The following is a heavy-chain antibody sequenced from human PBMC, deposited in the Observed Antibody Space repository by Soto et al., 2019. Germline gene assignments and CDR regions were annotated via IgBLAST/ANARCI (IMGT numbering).Heavy chain of an antibody. CDR1: GGTFSSCA. J-gene: IGHJ4*02. CDR2: IIPIFGTA. CDR3: ARLVGATHFDY. D-gene: IGHD1-26*01. V-gene: IGHV1-69*13. Sequence: ASVKVSCKASGGTFSSCAISWVRQAPGQGLEWMGGIIPIFGTANYAQKFQGRVTITADESTSTAYMELSSLRSEDTAVYYCARLVGATHFDYWGQGTLVTVSS.